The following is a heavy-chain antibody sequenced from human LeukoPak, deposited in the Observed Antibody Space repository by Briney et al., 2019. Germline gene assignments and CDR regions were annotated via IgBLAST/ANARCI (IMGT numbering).Heavy chain of an antibody. D-gene: IGHD3-22*01. CDR3: ARYSVVITVGTDAFDI. Sequence: GASVKVSCKASGYTFTGYYMHWVRQAPGRGLEWMGWINPNSGGTNYAQKFQGRVTMTRDTSISTAYMELSRLRSDDTAVYYCARYSVVITVGTDAFDIWGQGTMVTVSS. CDR1: GYTFTGYY. CDR2: INPNSGGT. V-gene: IGHV1-2*02. J-gene: IGHJ3*02.